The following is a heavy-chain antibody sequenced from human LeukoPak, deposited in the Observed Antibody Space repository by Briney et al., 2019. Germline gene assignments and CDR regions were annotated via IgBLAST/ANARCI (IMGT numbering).Heavy chain of an antibody. CDR1: GYTFTSYG. CDR3: ARVSEYYDFWSGYCNWFDP. V-gene: IGHV7-4-1*02. J-gene: IGHJ5*02. Sequence: GASVKVSCKASGYTFTSYGISWVRQAPGQGLEWMGWINTNTGNPTYAQGFTGRFVFSLDTSVSTAYLQISSLKAEDTAVYYCARVSEYYDFWSGYCNWFDPWGQGTLVTVSS. CDR2: INTNTGNP. D-gene: IGHD3-3*01.